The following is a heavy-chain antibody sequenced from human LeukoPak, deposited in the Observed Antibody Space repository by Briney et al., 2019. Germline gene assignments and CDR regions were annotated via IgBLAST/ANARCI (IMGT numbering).Heavy chain of an antibody. V-gene: IGHV4-59*12. Sequence: SETLSLTCTVSGGSIGSYYWSWIRQPPGKGLEWIGYIHDTGSTKYNPSLKSRVTVSVDTSKNQFSLKLSSVTAADTAVYYCARGAPRGERLGWFDPWGQGTLVTVSS. D-gene: IGHD1-26*01. CDR2: IHDTGST. J-gene: IGHJ5*02. CDR1: GGSIGSYY. CDR3: ARGAPRGERLGWFDP.